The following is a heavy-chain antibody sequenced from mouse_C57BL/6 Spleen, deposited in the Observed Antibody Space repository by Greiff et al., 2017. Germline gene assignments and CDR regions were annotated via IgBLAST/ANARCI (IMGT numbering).Heavy chain of an antibody. CDR3: ARSVLAY. Sequence: EVHLVESGPGLVKPSQSLSLTCSVTGYSITSGYYWNWLRQFPGNKLEWMGYISYDGSNNYNPSLKNRISITRDTSKNQFYLKLNSVTTEDTATYYCARSVLAYWGQGTLVTVSA. CDR1: GYSITSGYY. V-gene: IGHV3-6*01. J-gene: IGHJ3*01. CDR2: ISYDGSN.